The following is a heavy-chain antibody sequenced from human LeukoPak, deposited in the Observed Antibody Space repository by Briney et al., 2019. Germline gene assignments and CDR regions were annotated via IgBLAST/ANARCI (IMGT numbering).Heavy chain of an antibody. Sequence: SETLSLTCAVSGDSISSSNWWNWVRQSPGKGLEWIGEIFQSGSTSYNPSLKSRVTISLDKSKNQFSLKLNPVTAADTAIYYCGRRGSYSSSSRYWFDPWGQGTLVTVSS. V-gene: IGHV4-4*02. D-gene: IGHD6-6*01. CDR3: GRRGSYSSSSRYWFDP. CDR2: IFQSGST. J-gene: IGHJ5*02. CDR1: GDSISSSNW.